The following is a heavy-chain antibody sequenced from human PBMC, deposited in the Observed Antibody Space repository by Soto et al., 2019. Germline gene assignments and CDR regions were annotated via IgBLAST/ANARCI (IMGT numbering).Heavy chain of an antibody. J-gene: IGHJ4*02. CDR3: ARDENRYFDY. CDR1: GFTFSSYG. Sequence: QVQVVESGGGVVQPGRSLRLSCAASGFTFSSYGMHWVRQAPGKGLEWVAVIWYDGSNKYYADSVKGRFTISRDNSKNTVYLEMNSLRADDTAVYYCARDENRYFDYWGQGTLVTVSS. CDR2: IWYDGSNK. V-gene: IGHV3-33*01.